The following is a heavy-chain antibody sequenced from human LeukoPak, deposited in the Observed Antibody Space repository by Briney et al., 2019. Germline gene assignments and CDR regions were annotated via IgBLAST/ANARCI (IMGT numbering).Heavy chain of an antibody. J-gene: IGHJ6*03. CDR2: INPSGGST. CDR1: GYTFTSYY. Sequence: GASVKVSCKASGYTFTSYYMHWVRQAPGQGLEWMGIINPSGGSTSYAQKFQGRVTMTRDMSTSTVYMELSSLRSEDTAVYYCARGWYSSSWIYYYYMDVGGKGTTVTVSS. D-gene: IGHD6-13*01. CDR3: ARGWYSSSWIYYYYMDV. V-gene: IGHV1-46*01.